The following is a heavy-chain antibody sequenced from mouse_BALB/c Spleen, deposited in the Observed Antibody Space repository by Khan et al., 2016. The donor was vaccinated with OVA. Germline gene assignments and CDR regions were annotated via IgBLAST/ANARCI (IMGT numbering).Heavy chain of an antibody. CDR2: ISTGGSYT. Sequence: EVQLQESGGDLVKPGESLKLSCAASGFTFSTYGMSWVRQTPDKRLEWVATISTGGSYTYYPDSVKGRFTISRDNAKNTLYLQMSSLKSENTAIDYCSRLAYYYNSEGFAYWGQGTLVTVSA. D-gene: IGHD1-1*02. J-gene: IGHJ3*01. V-gene: IGHV5-6*01. CDR3: SRLAYYYNSEGFAY. CDR1: GFTFSTYG.